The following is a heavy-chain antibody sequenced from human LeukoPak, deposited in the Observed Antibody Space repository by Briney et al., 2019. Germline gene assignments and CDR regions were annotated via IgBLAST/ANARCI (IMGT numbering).Heavy chain of an antibody. D-gene: IGHD1-26*01. J-gene: IGHJ3*02. V-gene: IGHV3-21*01. CDR1: GFTFSSYS. CDR2: ISSSSSYI. CDR3: PRDREGATLNDAFDI. Sequence: PGGSLRLSCAASGFTFSSYSMNWVRQAPGKGLEWVSSISSSSSYIYYADSVKGRFTISRDNANNSLYLQMNSLRAEDTAVYYCPRDREGATLNDAFDIWGRGTMVTVSS.